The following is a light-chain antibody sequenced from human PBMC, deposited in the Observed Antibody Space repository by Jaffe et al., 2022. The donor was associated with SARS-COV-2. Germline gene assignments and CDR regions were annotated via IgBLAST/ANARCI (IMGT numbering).Light chain of an antibody. V-gene: IGLV2-18*02. CDR1: SSDVGNYNR. CDR3: ASYTTSGPV. J-gene: IGLJ3*02. CDR2: EVS. Sequence: QSALTQPPSVSGSPGQSVTISCTGTSSDVGNYNRVSWYQQPPGAAPKVMIYEVSRRPSGVPDRFSGSKSGNTASLTISGLQAEDEAYYYCASYTTSGPVFGGGTKLTVL.